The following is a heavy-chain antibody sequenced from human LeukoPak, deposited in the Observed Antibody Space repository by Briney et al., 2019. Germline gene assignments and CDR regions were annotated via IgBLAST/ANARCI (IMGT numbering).Heavy chain of an antibody. D-gene: IGHD1-26*01. CDR3: AKDGDTVSGTYYLDMDV. J-gene: IGHJ6*03. CDR2: ISSSGSTK. Sequence: GGSLRLSCEASGFIFSSYEMNWVRQAPGKGLEWVSYISSSGSTKYYADSVKGRFTISRDNSRNTLHLQMNSLRAEDTALYYCAKDGDTVSGTYYLDMDVWGKGTTVTISS. CDR1: GFIFSSYE. V-gene: IGHV3-48*03.